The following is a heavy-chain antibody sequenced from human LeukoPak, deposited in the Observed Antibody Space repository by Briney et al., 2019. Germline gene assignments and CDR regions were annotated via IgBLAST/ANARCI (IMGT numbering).Heavy chain of an antibody. CDR1: GYTFTGYY. CDR2: INPNSGGT. CDR3: ARGGYDFVYYYYYGMDV. D-gene: IGHD3-3*01. J-gene: IGHJ6*02. Sequence: VASVKVSCKASGYTFTGYYMHWVRQAPGQGLEWMGRINPNSGGTNYAQKFQGRVTMTRDTSISTAYMELSRLRSDDTAVYYCARGGYDFVYYYYYGMDVWGQGTTVTVSS. V-gene: IGHV1-2*06.